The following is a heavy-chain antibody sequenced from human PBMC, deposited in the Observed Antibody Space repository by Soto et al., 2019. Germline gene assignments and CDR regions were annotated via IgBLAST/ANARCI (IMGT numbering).Heavy chain of an antibody. CDR1: GGSISRGDDY. CDR3: ARVDIASGSYLFDR. Sequence: PSETLSLTCTVSGGSISRGDDYWSWIRQPPGKGLEWIGYIYYSGSTYYNPSLSSRVTISVDTSKNQFSLELRSVTDADTAVYYCARVDIASGSYLFDRWGQGTLVTVS. J-gene: IGHJ4*02. CDR2: IYYSGST. D-gene: IGHD3-10*01. V-gene: IGHV4-30-4*01.